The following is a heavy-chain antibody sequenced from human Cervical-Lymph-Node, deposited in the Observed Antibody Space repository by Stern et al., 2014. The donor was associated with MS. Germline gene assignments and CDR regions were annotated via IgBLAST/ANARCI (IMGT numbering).Heavy chain of an antibody. CDR3: ARFGDGAYCSGAACYSPDY. V-gene: IGHV1-18*01. Sequence: VQLVQSGAEVKKPGASVTVSCKASGYTFSSYSIVWVRQATGHGLEWMGWISPYNGNTDYAQKVQGRVTMTADTSTSTVYMELRSLRSDDTAVYYCARFGDGAYCSGAACYSPDYWGQGALVTVSS. CDR1: GYTFSSYS. CDR2: ISPYNGNT. D-gene: IGHD2-15*01. J-gene: IGHJ4*02.